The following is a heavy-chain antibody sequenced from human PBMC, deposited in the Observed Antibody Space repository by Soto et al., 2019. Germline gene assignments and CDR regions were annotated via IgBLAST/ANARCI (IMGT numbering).Heavy chain of an antibody. Sequence: LRLSCAASGFTFTRYSMNWVRQAPGKGLEWVSSISSTTNHIYYGDSMKGRFTISRDNAKNSLYLEMNSLRAEDTAVYYCARESEDLTSNFDYWGQGTLVTVSS. CDR1: GFTFTRYS. V-gene: IGHV3-21*06. CDR3: ARESEDLTSNFDY. CDR2: ISSTTNHI. J-gene: IGHJ4*02.